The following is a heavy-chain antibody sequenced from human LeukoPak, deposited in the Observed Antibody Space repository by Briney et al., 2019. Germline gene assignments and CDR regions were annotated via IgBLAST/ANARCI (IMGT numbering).Heavy chain of an antibody. D-gene: IGHD6-13*01. CDR1: GYTFTSYD. CDR3: ARDRGSSSWYTQYYFDY. CDR2: ISAYNGNT. J-gene: IGHJ4*02. V-gene: IGHV1-18*01. Sequence: ASVKVSCKASGYTFTSYDINWVRQAPGQGLEWMGWISAYNGNTNYAQKLQGRVTMTTDTSTSTAYMELRSLRSDDTAVYYCARDRGSSSWYTQYYFDYWGQGTLVTVSS.